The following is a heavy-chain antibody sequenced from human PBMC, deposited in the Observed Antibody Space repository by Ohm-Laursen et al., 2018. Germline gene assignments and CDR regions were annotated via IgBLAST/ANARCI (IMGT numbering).Heavy chain of an antibody. D-gene: IGHD3-22*01. Sequence: SLRLSCTASGFTFSIYSMSWVRQAPGKGLEWVSSITSTSDRTDYADSVKGRFTISRDNSKNTLYLQMNSLRAEDTAVYYCARAQYYYDTEDVWGQGTLVTVSA. J-gene: IGHJ4*02. CDR2: ITSTSDRT. V-gene: IGHV3-23*01. CDR1: GFTFSIYS. CDR3: ARAQYYYDTEDV.